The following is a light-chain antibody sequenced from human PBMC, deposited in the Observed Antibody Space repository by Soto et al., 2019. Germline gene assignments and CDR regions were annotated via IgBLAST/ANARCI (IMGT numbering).Light chain of an antibody. CDR1: QRISSW. CDR3: QQVNSYPVT. J-gene: IGKJ5*01. V-gene: IGKV1-5*01. CDR2: AAS. Sequence: IQRTQSPSTLPPSXGDRSTTTCWASQRISSWLAWYQQKPGKAPKLLIYAASTLQSGVPSRFSGSGSGTEFTLKISSLQPDDFATYYCQQVNSYPVTVGQGTRLEIK.